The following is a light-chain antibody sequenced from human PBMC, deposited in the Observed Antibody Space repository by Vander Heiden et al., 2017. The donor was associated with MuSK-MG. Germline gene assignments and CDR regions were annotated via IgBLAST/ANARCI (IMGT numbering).Light chain of an antibody. J-gene: IGLJ2*01. Sequence: QSVLTQPPSVSAAPGQTVTISCSGTSSNVGDNFVYWYYQFPGKAPKLLIYDNDIRPSGIPDRFSGSKSGASATLGITGLQTGDEGDYYCATWDKSLSAGILGGGTKLTVL. V-gene: IGLV1-51*01. CDR3: ATWDKSLSAGI. CDR1: SSNVGDNF. CDR2: DND.